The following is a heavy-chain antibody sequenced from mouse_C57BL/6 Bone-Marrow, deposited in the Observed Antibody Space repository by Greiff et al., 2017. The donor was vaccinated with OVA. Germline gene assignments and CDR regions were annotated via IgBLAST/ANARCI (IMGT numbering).Heavy chain of an antibody. Sequence: QVHVKQSGAELARPGASVKMSCKASGYTFTSYTMHWVKQRPGQGLEWIGYINPSSGYTKYNQKFKDKATLTADKSSSTAYMQLSSLTSEDSAVYYCALYGNYVMDYWGQGTSVTVSS. CDR2: INPSSGYT. CDR1: GYTFTSYT. V-gene: IGHV1-4*01. J-gene: IGHJ4*01. D-gene: IGHD2-1*01. CDR3: ALYGNYVMDY.